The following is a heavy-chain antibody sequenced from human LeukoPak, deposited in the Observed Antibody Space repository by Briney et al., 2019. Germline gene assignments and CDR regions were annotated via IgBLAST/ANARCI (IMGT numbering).Heavy chain of an antibody. D-gene: IGHD1-14*01. V-gene: IGHV3-30*02. J-gene: IGHJ5*02. CDR2: IRYDVSNK. Sequence: GGSLRLSCAASGFTFTSYAMHWGREPPGKGLEWVAFIRYDVSNKYYADSVKGRFTISRDNSKNTLYLQMNSLRAEDTAVYYCAKDNPPTYNWCDPWGQGTLVTVSS. CDR3: AKDNPPTYNWCDP. CDR1: GFTFTSYA.